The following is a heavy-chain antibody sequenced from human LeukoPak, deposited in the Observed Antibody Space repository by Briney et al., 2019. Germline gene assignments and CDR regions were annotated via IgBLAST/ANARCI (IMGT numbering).Heavy chain of an antibody. Sequence: PSETLSLTCTVSGGSISSSNYYWGWIRQPPGKGLEWIGTIYYSGTTYYNPSLESRVTISEGTSKNQFSLTLRSVTAADTAVYYCARQISDYYYYYMDVWGKGTTVTVSS. V-gene: IGHV4-39*01. CDR2: IYYSGTT. J-gene: IGHJ6*03. CDR1: GGSISSSNYY. D-gene: IGHD3-10*01. CDR3: ARQISDYYYYYMDV.